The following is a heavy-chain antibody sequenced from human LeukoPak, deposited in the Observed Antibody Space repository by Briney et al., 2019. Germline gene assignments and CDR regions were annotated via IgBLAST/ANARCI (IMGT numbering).Heavy chain of an antibody. CDR3: ATSTPSGYDPEAHFDY. CDR1: GFTVSSNY. Sequence: TGGSLRLSCAASGFTVSSNYMSWVRQAPGKGLEWVSVIYSGGSTYYADSVKGRFTISRDNSKNTLYLQMNSLRAEDTAVYYCATSTPSGYDPEAHFDYWGQGTLVTVSS. D-gene: IGHD5-12*01. V-gene: IGHV3-66*01. J-gene: IGHJ4*02. CDR2: IYSGGST.